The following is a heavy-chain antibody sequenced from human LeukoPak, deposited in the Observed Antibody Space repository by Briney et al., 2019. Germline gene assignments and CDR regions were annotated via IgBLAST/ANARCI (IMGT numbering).Heavy chain of an antibody. Sequence: KPSETLSLTCAVYGGSFSGYYWSWIRQPPGKGLEWIGEINHSGSTNYNPSLKSRVTISVDTSKNQFSLKLGSVTAADTAVYYCARGMAVYYYYGMDVWGQGTTVTVSS. J-gene: IGHJ6*02. D-gene: IGHD5-24*01. CDR2: INHSGST. CDR1: GGSFSGYY. CDR3: ARGMAVYYYYGMDV. V-gene: IGHV4-34*01.